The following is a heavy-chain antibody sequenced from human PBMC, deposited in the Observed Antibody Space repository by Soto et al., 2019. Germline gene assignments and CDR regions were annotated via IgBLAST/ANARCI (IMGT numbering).Heavy chain of an antibody. D-gene: IGHD5-12*01. CDR2: IYPSDSDT. J-gene: IGHJ4*02. Sequence: PGESLKISCKVSGDTFTTNWIAWVRQMPGKGLERMGIIYPSDSDTRYSPSFQGQVTISVDKSISAAYLQWSSLKASDTATYYCARGSGYHNSWGQGTRVTVSS. V-gene: IGHV5-51*01. CDR1: GDTFTTNW. CDR3: ARGSGYHNS.